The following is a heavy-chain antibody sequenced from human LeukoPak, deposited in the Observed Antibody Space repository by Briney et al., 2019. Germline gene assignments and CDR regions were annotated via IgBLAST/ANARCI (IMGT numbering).Heavy chain of an antibody. Sequence: SETLSLTCTVSGGSISSGSYYWSWIRQPAGKGLEWIGRIYTSGSTNYNPSLKSRVTISVDTSKNQFSLKLSSMTAADTAVYYCARLYGSGSYSSFDYWGQGTLVTVSS. D-gene: IGHD3-10*01. V-gene: IGHV4-61*02. CDR1: GGSISSGSYY. CDR2: IYTSGST. CDR3: ARLYGSGSYSSFDY. J-gene: IGHJ4*02.